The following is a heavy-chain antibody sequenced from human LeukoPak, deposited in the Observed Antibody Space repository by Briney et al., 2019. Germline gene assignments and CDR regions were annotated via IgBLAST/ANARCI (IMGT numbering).Heavy chain of an antibody. CDR2: LSYDGNNE. J-gene: IGHJ4*02. V-gene: IGHV3-30*04. CDR3: AREGGEGIDY. D-gene: IGHD2-21*01. CDR1: GFTFSSYA. Sequence: GGSLRLSCAASGFTFSSYAMHWVRQASDKGLEWVAVLSYDGNNEFYADSVKGRFTLSRDNSKNTLYVQMNSLRTEDTAVYYCAREGGEGIDYWGQGTLVTVSS.